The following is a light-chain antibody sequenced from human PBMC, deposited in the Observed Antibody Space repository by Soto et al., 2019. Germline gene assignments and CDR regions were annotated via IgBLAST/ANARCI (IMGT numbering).Light chain of an antibody. CDR3: RSYTSSSPLSV. CDR1: SSDVGGYNY. V-gene: IGLV2-14*01. CDR2: DVS. J-gene: IGLJ1*01. Sequence: QSVLTQPASVSGSPGQSITISCTGTSSDVGGYNYVSWYQQHPGKAPKLMIYDVSNRPSGVSNRFSGSKSGNTASLTISGLQAEDEADYYCRSYTSSSPLSVFGTGTKLTVL.